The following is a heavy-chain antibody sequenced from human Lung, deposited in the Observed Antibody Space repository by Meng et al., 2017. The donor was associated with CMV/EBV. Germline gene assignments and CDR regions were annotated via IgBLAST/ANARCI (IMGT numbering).Heavy chain of an antibody. Sequence: SLKISCTASGFTFDDFAMHWVCQSPGEGLEWVSGISGNTGFIGYADSVKGRFTISRDNAKKTLSLQINTLRAEDTALYYCTKGGGERVTFDAMDVWGQGTTVTVSS. CDR3: TKGGGERVTFDAMDV. V-gene: IGHV3-9*01. D-gene: IGHD2-21*02. CDR1: GFTFDDFA. J-gene: IGHJ6*02. CDR2: ISGNTGFI.